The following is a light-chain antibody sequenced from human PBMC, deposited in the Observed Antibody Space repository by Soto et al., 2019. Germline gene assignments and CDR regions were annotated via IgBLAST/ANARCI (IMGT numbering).Light chain of an antibody. V-gene: IGKV4-1*01. CDR2: WAS. CDR3: QQYYSTPRT. CDR1: QSVLYSSNNKNY. Sequence: DIVMTQSPDSLAVSLGESATINCKSSQSVLYSSNNKNYLAWYQQKQGQHPKLLIYWASTRESGVPDRFSGSGSWTDFTLTISSRQAEDVAVYYCQQYYSTPRTFGQGTKVEIK. J-gene: IGKJ1*01.